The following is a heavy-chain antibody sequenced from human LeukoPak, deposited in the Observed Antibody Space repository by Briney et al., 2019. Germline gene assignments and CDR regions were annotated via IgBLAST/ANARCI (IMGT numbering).Heavy chain of an antibody. D-gene: IGHD2-8*01. CDR1: GFTFSNAW. J-gene: IGHJ3*02. CDR3: TTDFVLRMLDAFDI. CDR2: IKSKTDGGTT. Sequence: GGSLRLSCAASGFTFSNAWMSWVRQAPGKGLEWVGRIKSKTDGGTTDYAAPVKGRFTISRDDSKNTLYLQMNSLKTEDTAVYYCTTDFVLRMLDAFDIWGQGTMVTVSS. V-gene: IGHV3-15*01.